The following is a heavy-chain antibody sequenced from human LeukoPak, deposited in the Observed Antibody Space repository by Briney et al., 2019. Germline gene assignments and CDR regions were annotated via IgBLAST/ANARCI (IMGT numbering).Heavy chain of an antibody. CDR1: GYSISSGYY. J-gene: IGHJ5*02. Sequence: SETLSLTCAVSGYSISSGYYWGWIRQPPGKGLEWIGSIYHSGSTYYNPSLKSRVTISVDTSKNQFSLKLSSVTAADTAAYYCARDLLNRYCSSTSCPGWFDPWGQGTLVTVSS. CDR2: IYHSGST. V-gene: IGHV4-38-2*02. D-gene: IGHD2-2*01. CDR3: ARDLLNRYCSSTSCPGWFDP.